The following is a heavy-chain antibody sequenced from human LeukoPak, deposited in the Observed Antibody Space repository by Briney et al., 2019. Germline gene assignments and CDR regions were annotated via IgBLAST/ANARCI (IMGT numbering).Heavy chain of an antibody. Sequence: PGASLRLSCAASGFTFSSYGMHWVHQAPGKGLEWVAVIWYDGSNKYYADSVKGRFTISRDNSKNTLYMEMNSLISEDTAVYYCARDNNLWFGELLSRGYYGRDVWGQGTTVTVSS. V-gene: IGHV3-33*01. J-gene: IGHJ6*01. CDR1: GFTFSSYG. CDR2: IWYDGSNK. D-gene: IGHD3-10*01. CDR3: ARDNNLWFGELLSRGYYGRDV.